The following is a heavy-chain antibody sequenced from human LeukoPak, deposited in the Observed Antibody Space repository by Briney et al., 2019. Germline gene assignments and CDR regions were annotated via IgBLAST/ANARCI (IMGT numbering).Heavy chain of an antibody. J-gene: IGHJ6*03. CDR1: GASISGYY. Sequence: SETLSLTCTVSGASISGYYWTWIRQPPGKGLEWIGYIYYSGSTNYNPSLKSRVTISVDTSKNQFSLKLSSVTAADTAAYYCARASARGYSYGYYYMDVWGKGTTVTVSS. CDR3: ARASARGYSYGYYYMDV. V-gene: IGHV4-59*01. D-gene: IGHD5-18*01. CDR2: IYYSGST.